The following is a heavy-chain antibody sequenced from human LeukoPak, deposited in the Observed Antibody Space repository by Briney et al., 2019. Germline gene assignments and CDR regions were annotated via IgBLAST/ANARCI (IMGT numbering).Heavy chain of an antibody. Sequence: SVTVSYTASVGTFSNYAISWVGQAPGQGREWMGRIIPILGIATYAQKFQARVTITADNSTITAYMELSSLRSEDTAVYYCAREESSSSLGYWGQGTLVTVSS. D-gene: IGHD6-6*01. J-gene: IGHJ4*02. CDR1: VGTFSNYA. V-gene: IGHV1-69*04. CDR2: IIPILGIA. CDR3: AREESSSSLGY.